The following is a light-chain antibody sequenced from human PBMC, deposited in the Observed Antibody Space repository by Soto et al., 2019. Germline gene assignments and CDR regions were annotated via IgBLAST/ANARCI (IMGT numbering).Light chain of an antibody. CDR2: SNN. Sequence: QSVLTQPPSASGTPGQRVTISCSGSNSNVGSNTVNWYQQLPGTAPKLLIYSNNQRPSGVPDRFSGSKSGTSASLAISGLQSEDEADYYCAAWDDRLNGVVFGGGTIVTVL. CDR1: NSNVGSNT. J-gene: IGLJ2*01. V-gene: IGLV1-44*01. CDR3: AAWDDRLNGVV.